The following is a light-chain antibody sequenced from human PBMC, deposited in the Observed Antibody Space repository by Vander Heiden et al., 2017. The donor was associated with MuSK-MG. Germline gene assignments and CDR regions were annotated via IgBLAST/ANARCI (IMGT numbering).Light chain of an antibody. CDR3: AAWDDSRYWV. J-gene: IGLJ3*02. CDR1: RTNIGRNT. CDR2: SNK. Sequence: QSVLTQPPSASGTPGQRVTLPCSGSRTNIGRNTVNWYQQHPGTAPKLLIYSNKQRPSVVPDRFSGSKSGTAASLAISGLEAEDEADYYVAAWDDSRYWVFGGGTKRTVL. V-gene: IGLV1-44*01.